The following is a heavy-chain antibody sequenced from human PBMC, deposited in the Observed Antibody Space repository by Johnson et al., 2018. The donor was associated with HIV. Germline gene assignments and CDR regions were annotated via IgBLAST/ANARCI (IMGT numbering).Heavy chain of an antibody. Sequence: MHLVESGGGVVRPGGSLRLSCAASGFTFDDYGMSWVRQAPGKGLEWVSLIYTGGSTFYADSVKGRFTISRDNSKNALYLQMNSLRAEDTAVYYCARVRVGAFDIWGQGTLVTVSS. CDR1: GFTFDDYG. J-gene: IGHJ3*02. V-gene: IGHV3-66*02. D-gene: IGHD1-26*01. CDR3: ARVRVGAFDI. CDR2: IYTGGST.